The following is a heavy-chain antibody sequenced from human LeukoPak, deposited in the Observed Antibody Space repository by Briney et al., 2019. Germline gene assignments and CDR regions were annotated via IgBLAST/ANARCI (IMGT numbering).Heavy chain of an antibody. CDR3: AKEKAGYYDSSGFDAFDI. CDR2: ISWDSGSI. J-gene: IGHJ3*02. CDR1: GFTFDDYA. Sequence: TGGSLRLSCAASGFTFDDYAMHWVRQAPGKGLEWVSGISWDSGSIGYADSVRGRFTISRDNAKNSLYLQMNSLRAEDTALYYCAKEKAGYYDSSGFDAFDIWGQGTMVTVSS. V-gene: IGHV3-9*01. D-gene: IGHD3-22*01.